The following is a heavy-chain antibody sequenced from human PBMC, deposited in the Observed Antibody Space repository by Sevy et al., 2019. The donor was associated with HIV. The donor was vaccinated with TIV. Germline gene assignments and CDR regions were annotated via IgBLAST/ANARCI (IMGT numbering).Heavy chain of an antibody. CDR1: GDTFSTYD. J-gene: IGHJ6*02. V-gene: IGHV1-8*02. D-gene: IGHD3-3*01. Sequence: ASVKVSCKASGDTFSTYDINWVRQAPGQGLEWMGWMSPKSGSTGFAQKFQCRLTMTRNTSINTAYMELSSLRSEDTAVYYWASGGSGDVWNYGYYYYGMDVWGQGTTVTVSS. CDR2: MSPKSGST. CDR3: ASGGSGDVWNYGYYYYGMDV.